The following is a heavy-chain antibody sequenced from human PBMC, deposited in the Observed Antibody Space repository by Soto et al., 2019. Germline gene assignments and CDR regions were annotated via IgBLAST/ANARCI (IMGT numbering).Heavy chain of an antibody. J-gene: IGHJ5*02. V-gene: IGHV4-59*08. Sequence: PSETLSLTCTVSGGSISSYYWSWIRQPPGKGLEWIGYISYSGSTNYNPSLKSRVTISVDTSKNQFSLKLSSVTAADTAVYYCATQEVGGSYVYTFDPWGQGTLVTVSS. CDR3: ATQEVGGSYVYTFDP. CDR1: GGSISSYY. CDR2: ISYSGST. D-gene: IGHD1-26*01.